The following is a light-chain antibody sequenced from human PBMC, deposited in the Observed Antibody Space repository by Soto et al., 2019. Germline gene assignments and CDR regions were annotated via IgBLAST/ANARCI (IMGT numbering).Light chain of an antibody. CDR2: EGN. J-gene: IGLJ2*01. V-gene: IGLV2-23*01. CDR3: CSYASSSRI. Sequence: QSALTQPVSVSGSPGQSITISCTGTSSDVGNYNLVSWYQHLPGKAPKLMIYEGNKRPSGVSNRFSGSKSGNTASLTISGLQAEDEADYYCCSYASSSRIFGGGTKLTVL. CDR1: SSDVGNYNL.